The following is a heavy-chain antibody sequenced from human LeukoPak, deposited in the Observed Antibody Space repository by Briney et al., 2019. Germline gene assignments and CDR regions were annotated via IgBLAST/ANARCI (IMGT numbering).Heavy chain of an antibody. J-gene: IGHJ4*02. Sequence: SETLSLTCTVSGGSISSYYWSWIRQPPGKGLEWIGYIYHSGSTYYNPSLKSRVTISVDRSKNQFSLKLSSVTAADTAVYYCARGGYYGDYAAYWGQGTLVTVSS. D-gene: IGHD4-17*01. V-gene: IGHV4-59*12. CDR3: ARGGYYGDYAAY. CDR1: GGSISSYY. CDR2: IYHSGST.